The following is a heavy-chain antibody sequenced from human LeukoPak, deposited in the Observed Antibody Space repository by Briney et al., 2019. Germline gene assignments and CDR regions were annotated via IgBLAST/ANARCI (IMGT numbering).Heavy chain of an antibody. J-gene: IGHJ6*02. CDR2: INPSGGST. V-gene: IGHV1-46*01. CDR3: ASDHPTYSSGWYGMDV. Sequence: ASVKVSCKASGYTFTGYYMHWVRQAPGQGLEWMGIINPSGGSTSYAQKFQGRVTMTRDTSTSTVYMELSSLRSEDTAVYYCASDHPTYSSGWYGMDVWGQGTTVTVSS. CDR1: GYTFTGYY. D-gene: IGHD6-19*01.